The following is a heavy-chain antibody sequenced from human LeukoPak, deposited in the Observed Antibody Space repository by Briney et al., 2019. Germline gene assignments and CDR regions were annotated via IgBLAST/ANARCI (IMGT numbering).Heavy chain of an antibody. CDR1: GFTFSSYW. Sequence: PGGSLRLSCAASGFTFSSYWMSWVRQAPGKGLEWVANIKQDGSEKYYVDSVKGRVTISRDNAKNSLFLQVNSLRAEDTAVYYCARDLGPHYSSSSETFDYWGQGTLVTVSS. CDR3: ARDLGPHYSSSSETFDY. D-gene: IGHD6-6*01. V-gene: IGHV3-7*01. CDR2: IKQDGSEK. J-gene: IGHJ4*02.